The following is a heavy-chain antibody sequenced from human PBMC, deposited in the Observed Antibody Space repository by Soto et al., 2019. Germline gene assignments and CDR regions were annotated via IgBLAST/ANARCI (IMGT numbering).Heavy chain of an antibody. V-gene: IGHV4-34*01. Sequence: SETLSLTCAVYGGSFSGYYWNCIRQPPGKGLEWIGEINHSGSTNYNPSLKSRVTISVDTSKNQFSLKLSSVTAADTAVYFCARDNGGDWGVGAFDIWGQGTMVTVSS. CDR3: ARDNGGDWGVGAFDI. CDR2: INHSGST. CDR1: GGSFSGYY. J-gene: IGHJ3*02. D-gene: IGHD2-21*02.